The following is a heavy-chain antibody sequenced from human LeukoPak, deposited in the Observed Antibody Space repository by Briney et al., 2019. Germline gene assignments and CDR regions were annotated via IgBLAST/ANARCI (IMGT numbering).Heavy chain of an antibody. J-gene: IGHJ4*02. CDR2: ISPDASST. V-gene: IGHV3-74*01. CDR1: GFTFSSYW. D-gene: IGHD1-26*01. CDR3: VYSGNYRFDY. Sequence: GGSLRLSCAASGFTFSSYWMHWVRQAPGKGLVWVSRISPDASSTAYADSVKGRFTISRDNAKNTLYLQMNSLRAEDTAVYYCVYSGNYRFDYWGQGTLVTVSS.